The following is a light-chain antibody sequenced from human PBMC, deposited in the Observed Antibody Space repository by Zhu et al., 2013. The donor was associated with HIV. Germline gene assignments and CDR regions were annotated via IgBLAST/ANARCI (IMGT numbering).Light chain of an antibody. CDR3: SSYAGTNNLL. J-gene: IGLJ2*01. CDR1: SSDVGSYNY. CDR2: EVN. V-gene: IGLV2-8*01. Sequence: QSALTQPASVSGSPGQSITISCTGTSSDVGSYNYVSWYQQHPGKTPKLIIYEVNKRPSGVPDRFFGSKSGNTASLSVSGLQSEDEADYYCSSYAGTNNLLFGGGTKLTVL.